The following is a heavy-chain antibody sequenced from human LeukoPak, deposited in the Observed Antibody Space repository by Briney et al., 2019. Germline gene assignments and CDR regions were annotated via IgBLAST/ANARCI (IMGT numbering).Heavy chain of an antibody. CDR1: GFTLSSYA. J-gene: IGHJ4*02. CDR2: IKQDGSEK. CDR3: ARDQAAYTVTTLYYFDY. V-gene: IGHV3-7*01. D-gene: IGHD4-17*01. Sequence: GGSLRLSCAASGFTLSSYAMSWVRQAPGKGLEWVANIKQDGSEKYYVDSVKGRFTISRDNAKNSLYLQMNSLRAEDTAVYYCARDQAAYTVTTLYYFDYWGQGTLVTVSS.